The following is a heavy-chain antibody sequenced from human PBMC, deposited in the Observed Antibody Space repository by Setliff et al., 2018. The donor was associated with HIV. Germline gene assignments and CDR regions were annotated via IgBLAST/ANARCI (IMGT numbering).Heavy chain of an antibody. D-gene: IGHD1-26*01. CDR3: ARGRASGSYFWVVVNSFDI. CDR2: IIRSGST. V-gene: IGHV4-34*01. J-gene: IGHJ3*02. CDR1: GGSFSGYY. Sequence: KASETLSLTCAVFGGSFSGYYWTWIRQPPGKGLEWIGEIIRSGSTNYNPSLKSRVTISVDTSKNQFSLKLISVTAADTAVYFCARGRASGSYFWVVVNSFDIWGQGTMVTVSS.